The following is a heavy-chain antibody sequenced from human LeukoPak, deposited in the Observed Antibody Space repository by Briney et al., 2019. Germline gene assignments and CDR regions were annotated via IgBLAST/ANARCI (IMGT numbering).Heavy chain of an antibody. CDR2: ISGSGGNT. CDR1: GFTFNNYA. Sequence: GGSLRLSCAASGFTFNNYAMRWFRQAPGKGLEWVSAISGSGGNTYYADSVKGQFTISRDNSKNTVYLQVNGLRAEDTAVYYCAKQTYCSAGSCYGPLDPWRQGTPVTVSS. CDR3: AKQTYCSAGSCYGPLDP. J-gene: IGHJ5*02. D-gene: IGHD2-15*01. V-gene: IGHV3-23*01.